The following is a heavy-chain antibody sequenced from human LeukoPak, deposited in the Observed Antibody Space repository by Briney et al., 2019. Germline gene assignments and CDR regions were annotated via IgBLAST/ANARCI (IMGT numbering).Heavy chain of an antibody. D-gene: IGHD1-26*01. J-gene: IGHJ3*02. Sequence: SETLSLTCTVSGGSISSYYWSWIRQPPGKGLEWIGYIYYSGSTNYNPSLKSRVTISVDTSKNQFSLKLSSVTAADTAVYYCASVIPGSYTAFDIWGQGTMVTVSS. V-gene: IGHV4-59*08. CDR2: IYYSGST. CDR3: ASVIPGSYTAFDI. CDR1: GGSISSYY.